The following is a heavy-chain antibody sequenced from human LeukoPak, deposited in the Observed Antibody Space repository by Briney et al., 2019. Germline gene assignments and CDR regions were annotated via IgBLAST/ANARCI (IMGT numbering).Heavy chain of an antibody. J-gene: IGHJ4*02. CDR2: ISGSGDST. Sequence: GGSLRLSCAASGLTFSSYAMSWVRQAPGKGLEWVSTISGSGDSTYYADSVKGRFTISRDNSKNTLYLQMDSLRAEDTAVYYCAKGGSPRYWGQGTLVTVSS. D-gene: IGHD2-15*01. CDR3: AKGGSPRY. V-gene: IGHV3-23*01. CDR1: GLTFSSYA.